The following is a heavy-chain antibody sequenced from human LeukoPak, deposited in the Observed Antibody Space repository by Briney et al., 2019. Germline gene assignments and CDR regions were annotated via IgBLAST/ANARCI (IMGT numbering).Heavy chain of an antibody. CDR2: IRYDGSNK. V-gene: IGHV3-30*02. D-gene: IGHD3-16*01. Sequence: GGSLRLSCAASGFTFSSYGMHWVRQAPGKGLEWVAFIRYDGSNKYYADSVKGRFTISRDNSKNTLYLQMTSLRAEDTAVYYCAKELQFYDYVWTRLDYWGQGTLVTVSS. CDR3: AKELQFYDYVWTRLDY. J-gene: IGHJ4*02. CDR1: GFTFSSYG.